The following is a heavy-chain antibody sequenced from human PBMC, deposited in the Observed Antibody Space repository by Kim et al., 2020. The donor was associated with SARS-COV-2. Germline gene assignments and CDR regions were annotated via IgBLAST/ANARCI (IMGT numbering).Heavy chain of an antibody. V-gene: IGHV3-48*02. CDR2: ISSSSTI. J-gene: IGHJ4*02. Sequence: GGSLRLSCAASGFTFSSYSMNWVRQAPGKGLEWVSYISSSSTIYYADSVKGRFTISRDNAKNSLYLQMNSLRDEDTAVYYCAREANAPLDYWGQGTLVTV. D-gene: IGHD2-8*01. CDR1: GFTFSSYS. CDR3: AREANAPLDY.